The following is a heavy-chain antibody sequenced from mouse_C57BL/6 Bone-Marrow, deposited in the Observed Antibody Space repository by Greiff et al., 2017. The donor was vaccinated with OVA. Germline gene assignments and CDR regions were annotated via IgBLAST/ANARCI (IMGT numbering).Heavy chain of an antibody. J-gene: IGHJ3*01. CDR2: IYPRSGNT. CDR1: GYTFTSYG. V-gene: IGHV1-81*01. Sequence: QVQLQQSGAELARPGASVKLSCKASGYTFTSYGISWVKQRTGQGLEWIGEIYPRSGNTYYNEKFKGKATLTADKSSSTAYMELRSLTSEDSAVYFCAREGPVVARRSFAYWGQGTLVTVSA. CDR3: AREGPVVARRSFAY. D-gene: IGHD1-1*01.